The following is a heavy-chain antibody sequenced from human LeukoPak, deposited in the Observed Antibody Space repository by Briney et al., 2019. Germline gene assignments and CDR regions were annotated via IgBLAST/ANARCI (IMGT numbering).Heavy chain of an antibody. CDR1: GFTFSSYA. D-gene: IGHD6-13*01. Sequence: GGSLRLSCAASGFTFSSYAMSWVRQAPGKGLEWVSAISGSGGSTYYADSVKGRFTISRDNSKNTLYLQMNSLRAEDTAVYYCARFSLSFSSSWHYYFDYWGQGTLVTVSS. CDR2: ISGSGGST. V-gene: IGHV3-23*01. J-gene: IGHJ4*02. CDR3: ARFSLSFSSSWHYYFDY.